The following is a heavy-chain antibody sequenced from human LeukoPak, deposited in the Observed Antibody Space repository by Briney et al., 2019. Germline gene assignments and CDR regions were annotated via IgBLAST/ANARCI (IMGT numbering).Heavy chain of an antibody. Sequence: GGSLRLSCAASEFIVSANYMSWVRQAPGKGLEWVSLIYSGGSTYYADSVKGRFTISRDSSKNILHLQMNTLRAEDTAVYYCARDPRRVAAAGTRDYWGQGTLVTVSS. J-gene: IGHJ4*02. CDR3: ARDPRRVAAAGTRDY. CDR1: EFIVSANY. CDR2: IYSGGST. D-gene: IGHD6-13*01. V-gene: IGHV3-66*01.